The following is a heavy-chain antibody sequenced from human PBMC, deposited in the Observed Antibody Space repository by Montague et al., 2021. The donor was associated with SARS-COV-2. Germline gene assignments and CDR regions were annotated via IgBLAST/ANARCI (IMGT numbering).Heavy chain of an antibody. CDR1: GGSLTGCY. CDR2: ISYSGST. J-gene: IGHJ6*02. V-gene: IGHV4-34*01. CDR3: ARVPHRLLFVPRYYGMDV. D-gene: IGHD2-2*01. Sequence: SETLSLTCAVSGGSLTGCYWSWIRQPPGEGLEWIAEISYSGSTSYNPSLKSRVTISVDTSKNQFSLKLSSATAADTAVYYCARVPHRLLFVPRYYGMDVWGQGTTVTVSS.